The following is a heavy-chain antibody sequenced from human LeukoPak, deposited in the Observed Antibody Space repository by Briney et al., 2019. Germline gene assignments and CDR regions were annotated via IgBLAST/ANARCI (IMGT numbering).Heavy chain of an antibody. J-gene: IGHJ6*02. V-gene: IGHV3-13*01. CDR3: ARDQRRGSGWLRQEFYGMDV. Sequence: GGSLRLSCAASGFTFSSYDMHWVRQATGKGLEWVSAIGTAGDTYYPGSVKGRFTISRENAKNSLYLQMNSLRAGDTAVYYCARDQRRGSGWLRQEFYGMDVWGQGTTVTVSS. CDR1: GFTFSSYD. CDR2: IGTAGDT. D-gene: IGHD6-19*01.